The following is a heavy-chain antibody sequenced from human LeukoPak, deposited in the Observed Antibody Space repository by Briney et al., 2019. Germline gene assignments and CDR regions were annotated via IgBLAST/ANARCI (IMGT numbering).Heavy chain of an antibody. J-gene: IGHJ4*02. CDR2: INHSGST. V-gene: IGHV4-34*01. CDR3: ARGRSGIAVAGPGRYFDY. D-gene: IGHD6-19*01. Sequence: SETLSLTCAVYGGSFSGYYWSWIRQPPGKGLEWIGEINHSGSTNYNPSLKSRVTISVDTSKNQLSLKLSSVTAADTAVYYCARGRSGIAVAGPGRYFDYWGQGTLVTVSS. CDR1: GGSFSGYY.